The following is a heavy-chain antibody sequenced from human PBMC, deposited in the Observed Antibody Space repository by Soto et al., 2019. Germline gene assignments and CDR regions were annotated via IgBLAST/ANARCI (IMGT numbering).Heavy chain of an antibody. CDR3: ARRAKLNRSPEQNGNYYYYYGMDV. CDR1: GYSFTSYW. CDR2: IDPSDSYT. Sequence: EVQLVQSGAEVKKPGESLRISCKGSGYSFTSYWISWVRQMPGKGLEWMGRIDPSDSYTNYSPSFQGHVTISADKSISTAYLQWSSLKASDTAMYYCARRAKLNRSPEQNGNYYYYYGMDVWGQGTTVTVSS. D-gene: IGHD1-1*01. V-gene: IGHV5-10-1*03. J-gene: IGHJ6*02.